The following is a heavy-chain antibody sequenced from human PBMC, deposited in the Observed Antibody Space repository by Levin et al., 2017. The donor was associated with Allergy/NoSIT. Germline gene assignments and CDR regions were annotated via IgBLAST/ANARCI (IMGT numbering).Heavy chain of an antibody. V-gene: IGHV3-33*01. D-gene: IGHD3-9*01. Sequence: GGSLRLSCIASGFTFRNYGMHWVRQAPGKGLEWVALISHDGSDQSYADSVKGRFTISRENSKDTMYLRMNSLRAGETALYYCARADVLTGYNYYYYGMDVWGQGTTVTVSS. CDR3: ARADVLTGYNYYYYGMDV. J-gene: IGHJ6*02. CDR1: GFTFRNYG. CDR2: ISHDGSDQ.